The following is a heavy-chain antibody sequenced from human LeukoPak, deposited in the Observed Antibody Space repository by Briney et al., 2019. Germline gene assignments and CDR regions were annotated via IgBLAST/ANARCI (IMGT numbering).Heavy chain of an antibody. CDR2: ISGNGDKI. Sequence: GGSLRLSCAASGFTFRNYAMSWVRQAPGKGLEWVSGISGNGDKIYYADSVKGRFTISRDNSKSTLHLQMNSLRAEDTAVYYCAKGQRYSRGDYWGQGTLVTVSS. CDR1: GFTFRNYA. V-gene: IGHV3-23*01. J-gene: IGHJ4*02. CDR3: AKGQRYSRGDY. D-gene: IGHD6-13*01.